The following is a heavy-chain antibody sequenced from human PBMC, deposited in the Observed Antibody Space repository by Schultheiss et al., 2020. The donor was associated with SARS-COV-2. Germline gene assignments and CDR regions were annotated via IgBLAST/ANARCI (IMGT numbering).Heavy chain of an antibody. Sequence: GGSLRLSCTASGFTFSSYSMNWVRQAPGKGLEWVSGISGSGGSTYYADSVKGRFTISRDNAKNSLYLQMNSLRAEDTAVYFCAREPPYDFWSGYYSEGFDYWGQGTLVTVSS. CDR2: ISGSGGST. J-gene: IGHJ4*02. CDR1: GFTFSSYS. CDR3: AREPPYDFWSGYYSEGFDY. D-gene: IGHD3-3*01. V-gene: IGHV3-21*01.